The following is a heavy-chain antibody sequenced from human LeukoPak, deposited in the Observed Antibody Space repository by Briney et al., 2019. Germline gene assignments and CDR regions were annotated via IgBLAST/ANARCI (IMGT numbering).Heavy chain of an antibody. V-gene: IGHV4-39*07. Sequence: SETLSLTCTVSGGSISSSSYYWGWTRQPPGKGLEYVGSLFYSGVSYYNPSLKSRVTMSVDTSRDQFSLKLSSVTAADTAVYYCARVEVLGPLWPYFDYWGQGTLVTVSS. J-gene: IGHJ4*02. CDR3: ARVEVLGPLWPYFDY. D-gene: IGHD5-18*01. CDR1: GGSISSSSYY. CDR2: LFYSGVS.